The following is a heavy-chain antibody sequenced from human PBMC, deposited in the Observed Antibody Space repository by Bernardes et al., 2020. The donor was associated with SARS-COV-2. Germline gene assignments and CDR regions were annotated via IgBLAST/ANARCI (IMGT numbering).Heavy chain of an antibody. Sequence: SETLSLTCAVYGGSFSGYYWSWIRQPPGKGLEWIGEINHSGSTNYNPSLKSRVTISVDTSKNQFSLKLSSVTAADTAVYYCARAAVNSSGWYFSGRPGDYWGQGTLVTVSS. CDR2: INHSGST. V-gene: IGHV4-34*01. CDR1: GGSFSGYY. D-gene: IGHD6-19*01. CDR3: ARAAVNSSGWYFSGRPGDY. J-gene: IGHJ4*02.